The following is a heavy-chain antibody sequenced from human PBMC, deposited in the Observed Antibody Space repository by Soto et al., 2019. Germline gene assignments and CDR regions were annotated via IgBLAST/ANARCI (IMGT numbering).Heavy chain of an antibody. J-gene: IGHJ6*02. V-gene: IGHV3-9*01. CDR1: GFTFGDYA. CDR2: FKWNSGDV. D-gene: IGHD3-10*01. CDR3: AKDRSSGSPYYGMDF. Sequence: GGSLRLSCAASGFTFGDYAMHWVRQVPGKGLEWVSGFKWNSGDVGYADSVKGRFTISRDNARNSLYLQMNSLRPEDTAVYYCAKDRSSGSPYYGMDFWGQGTMVTVSS.